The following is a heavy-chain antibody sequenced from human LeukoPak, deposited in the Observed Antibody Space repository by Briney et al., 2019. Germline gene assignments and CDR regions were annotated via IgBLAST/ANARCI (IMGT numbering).Heavy chain of an antibody. Sequence: PGGSLRLSCAASGFTFSSYSMNCVRQAPGKGLEWVSSISSSSSYIYYADSVKGRFTISRDNAKNSLYLQMNSLRAEDTAVYYCARVFRENWDLGGNYYYYYMDVWGKGTTVTVSS. V-gene: IGHV3-21*01. CDR3: ARVFRENWDLGGNYYYYYMDV. J-gene: IGHJ6*03. CDR1: GFTFSSYS. CDR2: ISSSSSYI. D-gene: IGHD1-7*01.